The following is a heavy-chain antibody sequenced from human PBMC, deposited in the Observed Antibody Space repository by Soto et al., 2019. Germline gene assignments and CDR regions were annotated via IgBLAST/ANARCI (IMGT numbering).Heavy chain of an antibody. Sequence: PGESLKISCQDSGYSYISYGIAWVRQMPGKGLEWMGIIYPGDSDTRYSPSLQGQVTMSVDKSISTAYLQWSSLKASDTAMYYCARHTGTALSCAWFDPWGQGTLVTVSS. D-gene: IGHD1-7*01. J-gene: IGHJ5*02. CDR2: IYPGDSDT. CDR3: ARHTGTALSCAWFDP. V-gene: IGHV5-51*01. CDR1: GYSYISYG.